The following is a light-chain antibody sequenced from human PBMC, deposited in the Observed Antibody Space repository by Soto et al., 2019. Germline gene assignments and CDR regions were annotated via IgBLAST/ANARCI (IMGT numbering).Light chain of an antibody. Sequence: QSVLTQPPSASGTPGQRVTISCSGSSSNIGSNCENWLQQVPAATPNLLLYRNNERTYGVPDRFSGSKYGGSASLATIRLLSEDEADYYCAPSDDSLNGCWVFGGGTKLTVL. CDR2: RNN. V-gene: IGLV1-44*01. CDR1: SSNIGSNC. CDR3: APSDDSLNGCWV. J-gene: IGLJ3*02.